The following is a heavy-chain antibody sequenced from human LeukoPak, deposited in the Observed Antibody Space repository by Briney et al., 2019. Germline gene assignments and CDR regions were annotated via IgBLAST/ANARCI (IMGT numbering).Heavy chain of an antibody. Sequence: GGSLRLSCAASGFTFSSYGMHWVRQAPGKGLEWVAFIRYDGSNKYYADSVKGRFTISRDNSKNTLYLQMNSLRAEDTAVYYCAKDRVVGYSGYDYFSYWYFDLWGRGTLVTVSS. CDR1: GFTFSSYG. CDR2: IRYDGSNK. J-gene: IGHJ2*01. V-gene: IGHV3-30*02. D-gene: IGHD5-12*01. CDR3: AKDRVVGYSGYDYFSYWYFDL.